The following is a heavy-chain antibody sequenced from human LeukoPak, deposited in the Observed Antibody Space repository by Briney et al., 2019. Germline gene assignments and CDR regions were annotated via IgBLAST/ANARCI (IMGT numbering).Heavy chain of an antibody. Sequence: GRSLRLSCAASGFTFDDYAMHWVRQAPGKGLEWVSGISWNSVSIGYADSVKGRFTISRDNAKNSLYLQMNNLRAEDTALYYCAKDMKVASPYSLGDFDYWGQGTLVTVSS. CDR1: GFTFDDYA. CDR3: AKDMKVASPYSLGDFDY. V-gene: IGHV3-9*01. J-gene: IGHJ4*02. CDR2: ISWNSVSI. D-gene: IGHD2-15*01.